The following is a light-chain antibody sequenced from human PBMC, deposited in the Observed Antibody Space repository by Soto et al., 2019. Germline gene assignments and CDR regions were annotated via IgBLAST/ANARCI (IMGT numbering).Light chain of an antibody. V-gene: IGLV2-14*01. J-gene: IGLJ1*01. CDR2: EVN. Sequence: QSALTQPASLSGSPGQSITISCTGTSGDIGAYDYVSWFQQHPGKAPKLMISEVNNRPSGVSNRFSGSKSGNTAYLTLSGLQVQDEAEYLGFAFTTTSTHVIGAETKVTVL. CDR1: SGDIGAYDY. CDR3: FAFTTTSTHV.